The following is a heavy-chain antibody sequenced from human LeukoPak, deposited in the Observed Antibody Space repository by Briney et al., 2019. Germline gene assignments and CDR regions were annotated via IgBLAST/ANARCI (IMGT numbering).Heavy chain of an antibody. Sequence: GGSLRLSCAASGFSFSSYAMNWVRQAPGKGLEWVSVISGSGVSTYYADSVKGRFIISRDNSRNTLYLQMNSLRAEDTAVYYCAKGTMVTGRSSLDYWGQGTLVTVSP. CDR1: GFSFSSYA. CDR2: ISGSGVST. V-gene: IGHV3-23*01. D-gene: IGHD4/OR15-4a*01. CDR3: AKGTMVTGRSSLDY. J-gene: IGHJ4*02.